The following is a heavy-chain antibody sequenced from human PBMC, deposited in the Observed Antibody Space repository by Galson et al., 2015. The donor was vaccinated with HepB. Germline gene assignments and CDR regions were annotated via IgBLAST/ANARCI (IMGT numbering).Heavy chain of an antibody. D-gene: IGHD3-22*01. CDR3: ARLYYYDSSGYYFDAFDI. Sequence: QSGAEVKKPGESLKISCKGSGYSFTSYWIGWVRQMPGKGLEWMGIIYPGDSDTRYSPSFQGQVTISADKSISTAYLQWSSLKASDTAMYYCARLYYYDSSGYYFDAFDIWGQGTMVTVSS. CDR2: IYPGDSDT. V-gene: IGHV5-51*01. J-gene: IGHJ3*02. CDR1: GYSFTSYW.